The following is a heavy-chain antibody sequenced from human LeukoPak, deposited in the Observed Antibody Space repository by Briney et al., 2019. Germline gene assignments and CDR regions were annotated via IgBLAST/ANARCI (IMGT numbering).Heavy chain of an antibody. CDR2: ISYDGSNK. CDR3: ARDRKGALSYGMDV. V-gene: IGHV3-30*04. CDR1: GFTFSSYA. Sequence: GGSLRLSCAASGFTFSSYAMHWVRQAPGKGLEWVAVISYDGSNKYYADSVKGRFTISRDNSKNTLYLQMNSLRAEDTAVYYCARDRKGALSYGMDVWGQGTTVTVSS. J-gene: IGHJ6*02.